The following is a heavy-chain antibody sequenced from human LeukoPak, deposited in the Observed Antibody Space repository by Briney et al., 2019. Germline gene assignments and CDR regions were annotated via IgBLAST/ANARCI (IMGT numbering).Heavy chain of an antibody. CDR3: AKDEHSYGYGGVGYFDY. CDR2: ISGSGGST. D-gene: IGHD5-18*01. J-gene: IGHJ4*02. Sequence: GRSLRLSCAASGFTFDDYAMHWVRQAPGKGLEWVSAISGSGGSTYYADSVKGRFTISRDNSKNTLYLQMNSLRAEDTAVYYCAKDEHSYGYGGVGYFDYWGQGTLVTVSS. CDR1: GFTFDDYA. V-gene: IGHV3-23*01.